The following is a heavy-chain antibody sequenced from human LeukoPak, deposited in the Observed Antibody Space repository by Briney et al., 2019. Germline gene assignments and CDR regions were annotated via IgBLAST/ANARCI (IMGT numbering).Heavy chain of an antibody. J-gene: IGHJ3*02. D-gene: IGHD3-9*01. V-gene: IGHV4-59*08. CDR2: IYYSGST. CDR3: ARTYYDILTGYQFDAFDI. CDR1: GGSISSYY. Sequence: PSETLSLTCTVSGGSISSYYWSWIRQPPGKELEWIGYIYYSGSTNYNPSLKSRVTISVDTSKNQFSLKLSSVTAADTAVYYCARTYYDILTGYQFDAFDIWGQGTMVTVSS.